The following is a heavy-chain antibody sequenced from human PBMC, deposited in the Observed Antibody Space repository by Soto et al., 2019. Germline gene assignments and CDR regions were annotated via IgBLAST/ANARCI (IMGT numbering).Heavy chain of an antibody. Sequence: QVQLVQSGAEVKKPGASVKVSCKASGYTFTGYYMHWVRQAPGQGLEWMGWINPNSGGTNYAQKFQGWVTMTRDTSISTAYMELSRLRSDDTAVYYCARDLVAAAGYYYGMDVWGQGTTVTVSS. CDR3: ARDLVAAAGYYYGMDV. D-gene: IGHD6-13*01. J-gene: IGHJ6*02. CDR1: GYTFTGYY. V-gene: IGHV1-2*04. CDR2: INPNSGGT.